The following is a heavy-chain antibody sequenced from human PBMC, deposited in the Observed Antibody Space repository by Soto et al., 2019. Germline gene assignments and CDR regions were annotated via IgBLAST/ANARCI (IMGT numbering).Heavy chain of an antibody. D-gene: IGHD2-15*01. Sequence: SETLSLTCAVYGGSFSGYYWSWIRQPPGKGLEWIGEINHSGSTNYNPSLKSRVTISVDTSKNQFSLKLSSVTAADTAVYYCARGSEDAPRYARYYSGGSCSLSLDYWGQGTLVTVSS. CDR2: INHSGST. CDR3: ARGSEDAPRYARYYSGGSCSLSLDY. V-gene: IGHV4-34*01. CDR1: GGSFSGYY. J-gene: IGHJ4*02.